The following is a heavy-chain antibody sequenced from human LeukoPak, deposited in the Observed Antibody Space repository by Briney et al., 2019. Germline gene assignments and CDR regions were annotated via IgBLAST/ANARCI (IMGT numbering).Heavy chain of an antibody. V-gene: IGHV3-21*01. CDR3: ARDDAFDI. CDR2: ISSSSSYI. Sequence: GGSLRLSCAASGFTFSDHTTNWVRQAPGKGLEWVSSISSSSSYIYYADSVKGRFTISRDNSKNTLYLQMNSLRAEDTAVYYCARDDAFDIWGQGTMVTVSS. CDR1: GFTFSDHT. J-gene: IGHJ3*02.